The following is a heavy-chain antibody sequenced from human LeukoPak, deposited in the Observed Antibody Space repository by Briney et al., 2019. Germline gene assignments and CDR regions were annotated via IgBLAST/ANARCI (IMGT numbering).Heavy chain of an antibody. D-gene: IGHD6-19*01. CDR1: GGSISSYY. CDR2: IYYSGST. Sequence: SETLSLTCTVSGGSISSYYWSWIRQPPGKGLEWIGYIYYSGSTNYNPSLKSRVTISVDTSKNQFSLKLSSVTAADTAVYYCAGYQWLVRFEDYWGQGTLVTVSS. CDR3: AGYQWLVRFEDY. J-gene: IGHJ4*02. V-gene: IGHV4-59*08.